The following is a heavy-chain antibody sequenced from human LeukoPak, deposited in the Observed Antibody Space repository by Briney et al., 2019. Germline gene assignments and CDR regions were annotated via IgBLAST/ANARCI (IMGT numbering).Heavy chain of an antibody. V-gene: IGHV1-3*04. J-gene: IGHJ4*02. CDR2: INTGNGNT. Sequence: ASVKVSCKASGYTFTSNAMHWVRQAPGQRPEWMGWINTGNGNTKYSQKFQGRVTISRDTSANTAYMEVSSLRSEDTAVYYCVKDSCSTSCLNFDYWGQGTLVTVSS. CDR1: GYTFTSNA. CDR3: VKDSCSTSCLNFDY. D-gene: IGHD2-2*01.